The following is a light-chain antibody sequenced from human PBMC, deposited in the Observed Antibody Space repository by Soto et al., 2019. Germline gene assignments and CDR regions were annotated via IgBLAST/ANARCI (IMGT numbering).Light chain of an antibody. CDR1: SSDIGRYNY. CDR2: DVN. Sequence: QSALTQPASVSGSPGQSITVSCTGTSSDIGRYNYVSWYQQHPGKAPKLMIYDVNNRPSGVSNRFSGSKSANTASLTISGLQAEDEADYYCSSYTTSTRYVFGTGTKLTVL. J-gene: IGLJ1*01. V-gene: IGLV2-14*03. CDR3: SSYTTSTRYV.